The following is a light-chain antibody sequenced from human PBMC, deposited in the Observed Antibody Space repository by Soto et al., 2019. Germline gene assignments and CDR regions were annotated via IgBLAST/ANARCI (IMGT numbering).Light chain of an antibody. J-gene: IGLJ1*01. CDR3: CSYAGSYTYV. Sequence: QSALTQPRSVSGSPGQSVTISCTGTSSDIGIYSFVSWYQQHPGRAPKLMIYDVYKRPSGVPDRFSGSKSGNRASLTISGLQAEDEADYYCCSYAGSYTYVFGTGTKVTVL. CDR2: DVY. V-gene: IGLV2-11*01. CDR1: SSDIGIYSF.